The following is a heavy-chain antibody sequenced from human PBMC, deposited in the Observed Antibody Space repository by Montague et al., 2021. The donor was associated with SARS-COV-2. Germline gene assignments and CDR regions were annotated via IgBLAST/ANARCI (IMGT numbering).Heavy chain of an antibody. CDR2: IDWDDDT. V-gene: IGHV2-70*01. CDR1: GFSVSTSGLC. Sequence: PALVKPTQTLTLTCTFSGFSVSTSGLCVSWIRQPPGKALKWLALIDWDDDTYYSTPLKTRLAISKDTSKNQVVLTMTDMDPVDTGTYYCARIPEYSSGGGPDWYFDLWGRGTLVTVSS. D-gene: IGHD6-19*01. CDR3: ARIPEYSSGGGPDWYFDL. J-gene: IGHJ2*01.